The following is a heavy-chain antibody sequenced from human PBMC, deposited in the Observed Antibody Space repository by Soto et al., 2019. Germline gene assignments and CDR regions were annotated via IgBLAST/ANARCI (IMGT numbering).Heavy chain of an antibody. J-gene: IGHJ4*02. CDR1: GGSISNFY. CDR2: ISYSGNT. CDR3: ARAPMVLSRSYFDS. D-gene: IGHD2-8*01. V-gene: IGHV4-59*01. Sequence: QVHLRESGPGLVKPSETLSLSCTVSGGSISNFYWSWIRQHPGKGLEWIGYISYSGNTNYNPSLQSRVAISVDTSKTQLSLNLTSVTAADTAVYYCARAPMVLSRSYFDSWGQGTPVTVSS.